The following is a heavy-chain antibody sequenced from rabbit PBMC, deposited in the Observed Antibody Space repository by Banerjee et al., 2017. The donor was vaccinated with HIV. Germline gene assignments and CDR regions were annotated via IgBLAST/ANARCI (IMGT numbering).Heavy chain of an antibody. CDR1: GFDFSSYG. D-gene: IGHD4-2*01. V-gene: IGHV1S47*01. J-gene: IGHJ4*01. CDR2: IDPVFGST. Sequence: QEQLVESGGGLVQPGGSLKLSCKASGFDFSSYGVSWVRQAPGKGLEWIGYIDPVFGSTYYASWVNGRFTISSHNAQNTLYLQLNSLTAADTATYFCARALDGGSGDGDVDYFNLWGQGTLVTVS. CDR3: ARALDGGSGDGDVDYFNL.